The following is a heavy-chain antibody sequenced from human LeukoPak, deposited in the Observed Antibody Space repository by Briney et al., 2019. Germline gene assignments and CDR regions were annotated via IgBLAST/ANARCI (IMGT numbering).Heavy chain of an antibody. V-gene: IGHV1-2*02. Sequence: ASVKVSCKASVYTFSGHYMHWVRQAPGQGLEWMGWINPNTGRTEYAQKFQGRVTMTRDTSISTAYMDLSRLRSDDTAVYYCARDAELAYCGGDCYSGWFDPWGQGTLVTVSS. D-gene: IGHD2-21*02. CDR1: VYTFSGHY. CDR2: INPNTGRT. CDR3: ARDAELAYCGGDCYSGWFDP. J-gene: IGHJ5*02.